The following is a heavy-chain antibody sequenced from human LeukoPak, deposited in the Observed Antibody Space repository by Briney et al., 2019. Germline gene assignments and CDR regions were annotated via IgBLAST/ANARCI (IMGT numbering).Heavy chain of an antibody. CDR2: IYYSGST. J-gene: IGHJ4*02. CDR1: GGSISSGDYY. V-gene: IGHV4-30-4*08. CDR3: ASNRGYSYGYGY. Sequence: SETLSLTCTVSGGSISSGDYYWSWIRQPPGKCLEWIGYIYYSGSTYYNPSLKSRVTISVDTSKNQFSLKLSSVTAADTAMYYCASNRGYSYGYGYWGQGTLVTVSS. D-gene: IGHD5-18*01.